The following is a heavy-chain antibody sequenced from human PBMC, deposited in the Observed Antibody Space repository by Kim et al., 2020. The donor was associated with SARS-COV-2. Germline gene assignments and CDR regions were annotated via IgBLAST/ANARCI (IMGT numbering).Heavy chain of an antibody. V-gene: IGHV3-43*02. CDR3: AKDIDASDIVVVPEGYYYYGMDV. CDR2: ISGDGGST. Sequence: GGSLRLSCAASGFTFDDYAMHWVRQAPGKGLEWVSLISGDGGSTYYADSVKGRFTISRDNSKNSLYLQMNSLRTEDTALYYCAKDIDASDIVVVPEGYYYYGMDVWGQGTTVTVSS. J-gene: IGHJ6*02. CDR1: GFTFDDYA. D-gene: IGHD2-2*01.